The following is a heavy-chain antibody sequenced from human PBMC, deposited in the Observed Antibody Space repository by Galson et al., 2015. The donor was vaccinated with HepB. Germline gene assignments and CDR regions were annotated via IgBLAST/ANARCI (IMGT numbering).Heavy chain of an antibody. CDR3: ARGDTVHYYDSSGYYYFDY. CDR1: GYTFTGYY. CDR2: INPNSGGT. J-gene: IGHJ4*02. D-gene: IGHD3-22*01. Sequence: SVKVSCKASGYTFTGYYVHWVRQAPGQGLEWMGWINPNSGGTNYAQKFQGWVTMTRDTPISTAYMELSRLRSDDTAVYYCARGDTVHYYDSSGYYYFDYWGQGTLVTVSS. V-gene: IGHV1-2*04.